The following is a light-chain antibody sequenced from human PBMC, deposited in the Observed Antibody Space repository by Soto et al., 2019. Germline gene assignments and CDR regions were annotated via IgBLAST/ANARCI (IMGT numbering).Light chain of an antibody. Sequence: IVLTQSPATLSLSPGERATLSCRASQSVRTYLAWYQQKPGQAPRLLINDASNRATGIPARFSGSGSGTDFTLTISSLEPEDFAVYYCQQRSNWPFVTFGQGTKLELK. V-gene: IGKV3-11*01. CDR3: QQRSNWPFVT. CDR2: DAS. J-gene: IGKJ2*01. CDR1: QSVRTY.